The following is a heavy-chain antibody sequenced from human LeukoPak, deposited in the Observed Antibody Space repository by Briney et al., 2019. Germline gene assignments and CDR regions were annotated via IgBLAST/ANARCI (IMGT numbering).Heavy chain of an antibody. CDR2: IYYGGST. J-gene: IGHJ6*02. Sequence: SETLSLTCTVSGASISSSSYYWGWIRQPPGEGLEWIGSIYYGGSTYYNPSLKSRVSISVDTSKNQFSLKVSSVTAADTAVYYCARDAGHQLSRRNYYAMDVWGQGTAVTVSS. D-gene: IGHD2-2*01. CDR1: GASISSSSYY. CDR3: ARDAGHQLSRRNYYAMDV. V-gene: IGHV4-39*07.